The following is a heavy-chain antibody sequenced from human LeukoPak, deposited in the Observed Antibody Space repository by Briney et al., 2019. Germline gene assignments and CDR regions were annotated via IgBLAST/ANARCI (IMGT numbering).Heavy chain of an antibody. V-gene: IGHV2-5*02. Sequence: SGPTLVKPTQTLTLTCTFSGFSLSTTGVGVGWIRQPPGKALEWLALLFWDGDKRYSPSLKNRLTVTNDTSKDQVVLTLINMDPVDTATYYCSHRNYSDSPGYLDWGQGILVTVSS. CDR1: GFSLSTTGVG. CDR2: LFWDGDK. D-gene: IGHD3-22*01. J-gene: IGHJ4*02. CDR3: SHRNYSDSPGYLD.